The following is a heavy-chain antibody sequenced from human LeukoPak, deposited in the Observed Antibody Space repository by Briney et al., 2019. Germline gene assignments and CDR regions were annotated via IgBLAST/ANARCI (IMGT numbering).Heavy chain of an antibody. CDR1: GGSFSGYY. Sequence: KPSEXLSLTCAVYGGSFSGYYWSWIRQPPGKGLEWIGEINHSGSTNYNPSLKSRVTISVDTSKNQFSLKLSSVTAADTAVYYCARVGMITFGGVIAYYYYYYMDVWGKGTTVTVSS. J-gene: IGHJ6*03. CDR2: INHSGST. D-gene: IGHD3-16*02. V-gene: IGHV4-34*01. CDR3: ARVGMITFGGVIAYYYYYYMDV.